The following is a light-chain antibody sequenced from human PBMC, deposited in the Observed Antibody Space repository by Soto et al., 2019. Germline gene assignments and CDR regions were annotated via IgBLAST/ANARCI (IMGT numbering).Light chain of an antibody. V-gene: IGKV3-11*01. Sequence: EIVLTQSPATLSLSPGERATLSCRASQSVSSYLAWYQQKVGQAPRLLIYDASKRATGIPTRFSGSGSGTDFTLTISSLEPEDFAVYYCQQRSNWPRTFGQGTKVEIK. CDR2: DAS. CDR3: QQRSNWPRT. CDR1: QSVSSY. J-gene: IGKJ1*01.